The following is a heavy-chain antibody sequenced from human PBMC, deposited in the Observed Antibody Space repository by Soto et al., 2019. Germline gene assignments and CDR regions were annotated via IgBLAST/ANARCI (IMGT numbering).Heavy chain of an antibody. J-gene: IGHJ1*01. D-gene: IGHD2-8*02. CDR1: GGTISRGGYY. Sequence: TMRVTCTVAGGTISRGGYYWTCIRKHPGKGLEWIGYISNSGRTYYNPSLKSRLTISLDTSENQFSLKLTSVTAADTAVYYCARSLVLAYFQNWGQGTLVTVSS. CDR3: ARSLVLAYFQN. CDR2: ISNSGRT. V-gene: IGHV4-31*03.